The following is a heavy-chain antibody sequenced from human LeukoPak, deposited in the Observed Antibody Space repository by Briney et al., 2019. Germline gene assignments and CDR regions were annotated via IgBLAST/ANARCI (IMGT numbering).Heavy chain of an antibody. D-gene: IGHD2-15*01. J-gene: IGHJ6*02. Sequence: PGGSLRLSCAASGFTFSSYGMHWVRQAPGKGLEWVAVISYDGSNKYYADSVKGRFPISRDNSKNTLYLQMNSLRAEDTAVYCAKDRIKDTGFYYGMDVWGQGTTVTVSS. CDR2: ISYDGSNK. CDR1: GFTFSSYG. V-gene: IGHV3-30*18. CDR3: AKDRIKDTGFYYGMDV.